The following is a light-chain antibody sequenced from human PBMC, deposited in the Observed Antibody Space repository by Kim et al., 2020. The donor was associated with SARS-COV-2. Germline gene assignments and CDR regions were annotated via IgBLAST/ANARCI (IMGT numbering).Light chain of an antibody. CDR2: GAS. V-gene: IGKV3-20*01. CDR3: QQFGDSPQT. CDR1: RSVGSDF. Sequence: SPGARATLFCRASRSVGSDFFAWYQQKPGQAPRLLINGASTRVTGVPDRFSGSGSGTDFTLTISRLESEDFAMYYCQQFGDSPQTFGQGTKVDIK. J-gene: IGKJ1*01.